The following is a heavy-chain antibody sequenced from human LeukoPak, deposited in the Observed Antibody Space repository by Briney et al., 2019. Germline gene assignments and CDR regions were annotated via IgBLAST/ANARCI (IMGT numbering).Heavy chain of an antibody. J-gene: IGHJ4*02. CDR1: GFTFQDCG. CDR2: INWKTGTT. Sequence: GGSLRLSCAASGFTFQDCGFSWVRQAPGKGLEWVSGINWKTGTTGYADSVVGRFTISRDNANNSLYLQMNSLRVEDTALYHCARGDGGDFWGPGTLVTVSS. CDR3: ARGDGGDF. D-gene: IGHD2-15*01. V-gene: IGHV3-20*01.